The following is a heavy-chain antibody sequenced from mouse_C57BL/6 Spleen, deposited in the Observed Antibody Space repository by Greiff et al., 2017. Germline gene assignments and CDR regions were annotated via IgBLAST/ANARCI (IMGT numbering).Heavy chain of an antibody. J-gene: IGHJ4*01. CDR3: SYYYGSSHYAMVY. CDR2: IHPNSGST. CDR1: GYTFTSYW. Sequence: VQLQQPGAELVKPGASVKLSCKASGYTFTSYWMHWVKQRPGQGLEWIGMIHPNSGSTNYNEKFKSKATLTVDKSSSTAYMQLSSLTSEDSAVYYCSYYYGSSHYAMVYWGQGTSVTVSS. D-gene: IGHD1-1*01. V-gene: IGHV1-64*01.